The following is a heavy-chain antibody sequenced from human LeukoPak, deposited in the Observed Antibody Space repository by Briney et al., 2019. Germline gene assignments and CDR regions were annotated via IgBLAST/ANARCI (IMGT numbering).Heavy chain of an antibody. CDR1: GFTFSSYA. CDR2: ISSNGGST. V-gene: IGHV3-64*01. D-gene: IGHD5-24*01. CDR3: AKDRIPDGKYSIDF. Sequence: GGSLRLSCAASGFTFSSYAMHWVRQAPGKGLEYVSAISSNGGSTYYANSVKGRFTISRDNSKNTLYLQMNSLRVEDTAVYYCAKDRIPDGKYSIDFWGQGTLVTVSS. J-gene: IGHJ4*02.